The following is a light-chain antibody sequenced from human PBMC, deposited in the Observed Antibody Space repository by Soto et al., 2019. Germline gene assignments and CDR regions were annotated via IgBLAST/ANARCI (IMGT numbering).Light chain of an antibody. CDR3: QVWDSSSDHVV. Sequence: SYELTQPPSVSVAPGQTARISCGGNNIDSKSVHWYQQKPGQAPVLVVYDDSDRPSGIPERFSGSNSGNTATLTISRVEAGDEADYYCQVWDSSSDHVVFGGGTKLTVL. V-gene: IGLV3-21*02. CDR1: NIDSKS. J-gene: IGLJ2*01. CDR2: DDS.